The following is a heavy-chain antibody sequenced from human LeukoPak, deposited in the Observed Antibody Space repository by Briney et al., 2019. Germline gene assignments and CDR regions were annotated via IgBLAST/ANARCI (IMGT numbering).Heavy chain of an antibody. D-gene: IGHD2-21*02. J-gene: IGHJ4*02. CDR1: GGSISSYY. V-gene: IGHV4-59*01. Sequence: KSSETLSLTCTVSGGSISSYYWSWIRQPPGKGLEWIGYIYYSGSTNYNPSLKSRVTISVDTSKNQFSLKLSSVTAADTAVYYCARGGTARDYFDYWGQGTLVTVSS. CDR2: IYYSGST. CDR3: ARGGTARDYFDY.